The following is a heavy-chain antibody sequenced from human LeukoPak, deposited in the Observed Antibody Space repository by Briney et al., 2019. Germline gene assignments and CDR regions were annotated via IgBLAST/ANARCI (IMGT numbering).Heavy chain of an antibody. Sequence: GGSLRLSCAASRFTFSDYYMSWIRQAPGKGLEWVSYISSSGSTIYYADSVKGRFTISRDNAKNSLYLQMNSLRAEDTAVYYCARVYCSSTSCYTRGYYYYGMDVWGQGTTVTVSS. V-gene: IGHV3-11*01. J-gene: IGHJ6*02. D-gene: IGHD2-2*02. CDR2: ISSSGSTI. CDR1: RFTFSDYY. CDR3: ARVYCSSTSCYTRGYYYYGMDV.